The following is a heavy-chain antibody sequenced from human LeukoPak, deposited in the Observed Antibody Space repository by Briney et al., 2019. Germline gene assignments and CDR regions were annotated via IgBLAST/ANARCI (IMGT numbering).Heavy chain of an antibody. D-gene: IGHD6-6*01. CDR3: ARVLYGLYRSSSGYMDV. Sequence: GGSLRLSCAASGFTFSSYSMNWVRQAPGKGLEWVSSISSSSSYIYYADSVKGRFTISRDNAKNSLYLQMNSLRAEDTAVYYCARVLYGLYRSSSGYMDVWGKGTTVTVSS. J-gene: IGHJ6*03. CDR1: GFTFSSYS. V-gene: IGHV3-21*01. CDR2: ISSSSSYI.